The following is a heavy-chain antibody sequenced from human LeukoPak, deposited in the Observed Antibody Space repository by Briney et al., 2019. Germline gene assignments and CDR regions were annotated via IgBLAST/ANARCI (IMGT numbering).Heavy chain of an antibody. CDR3: ARHPGDY. Sequence: SETLSLTRTVSGGSISSGSYYWSWIRQPAGKGLEWIGRIYTSGSTNYNPSLKSRVTISVDTPKNQFSLKLSSVTAADTAVYYCARHPGDYWGQGTLVTVSS. J-gene: IGHJ4*02. V-gene: IGHV4-61*02. CDR1: GGSISSGSYY. CDR2: IYTSGST.